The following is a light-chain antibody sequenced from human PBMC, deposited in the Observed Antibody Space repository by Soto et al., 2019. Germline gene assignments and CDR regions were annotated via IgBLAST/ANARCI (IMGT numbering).Light chain of an antibody. Sequence: DIQMTQSPSTLSASVGDRVTITCRASQSISSWLARYQQKPGKAPKLLIYKASSLESGVPSRFSGSGSGTEFTLTISSLQPDDFATYYCQQANSFPRTFGPGTKVDIK. V-gene: IGKV1-5*03. CDR2: KAS. CDR1: QSISSW. J-gene: IGKJ3*01. CDR3: QQANSFPRT.